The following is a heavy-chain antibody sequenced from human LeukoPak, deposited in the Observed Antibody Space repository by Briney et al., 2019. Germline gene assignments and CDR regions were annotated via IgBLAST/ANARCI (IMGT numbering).Heavy chain of an antibody. CDR3: AKAGGYSYGLYYYYMDV. D-gene: IGHD5-18*01. CDR1: GFTFDDYA. J-gene: IGHJ6*03. V-gene: IGHV3-43D*03. CDR2: ISWDGGST. Sequence: PGGSLRLSCAASGFTFDDYAMHWVRQAPGKGLEWVSLISWDGGSTYYADSVKGRFTISRDNSKNSLYLQMNSLRAEDTALYYCAKAGGYSYGLYYYYMDVWGKGTTVTVSS.